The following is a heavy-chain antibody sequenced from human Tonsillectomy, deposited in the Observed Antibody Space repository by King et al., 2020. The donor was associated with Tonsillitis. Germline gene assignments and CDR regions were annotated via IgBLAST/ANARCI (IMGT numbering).Heavy chain of an antibody. D-gene: IGHD5-24*01. CDR2: SFYSGST. Sequence: QLQESGPGLVKPSETLSLTCTVSGGSFSRNNYYWGWIRQPPGKGLEWIGSSFYSGSTYYNPSLKSRVTISVDTSKNQFSLELSSVTAADTAVYYCARLQDGYNQSYYYTMDVWGQGTTVTVSS. J-gene: IGHJ6*02. CDR3: ARLQDGYNQSYYYTMDV. CDR1: GGSFSRNNYY. V-gene: IGHV4-39*07.